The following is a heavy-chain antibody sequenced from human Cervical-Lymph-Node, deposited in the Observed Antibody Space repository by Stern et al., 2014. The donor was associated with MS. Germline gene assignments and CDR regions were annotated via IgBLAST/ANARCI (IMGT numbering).Heavy chain of an antibody. CDR2: ISYSSSDI. D-gene: IGHD4-23*01. Sequence: VQLVESGGALVQPGGSLRLSCAASGFTFRSYSMNWVRQAPGQGLEWVSYISYSSSDIHYADSVKGRFTISRDNAKNSLFLQMNSLRAEDTAVYYCARILRNSREDGWGQGTLGTVSS. CDR1: GFTFRSYS. J-gene: IGHJ4*02. V-gene: IGHV3-48*01. CDR3: ARILRNSREDG.